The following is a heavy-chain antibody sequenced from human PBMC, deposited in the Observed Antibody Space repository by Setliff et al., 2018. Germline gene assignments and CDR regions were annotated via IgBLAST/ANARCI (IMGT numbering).Heavy chain of an antibody. Sequence: LRLSCAASGFTFNNYAMSWVRQAPGKRLEWVSVVYRGGSTTFYADSVKGRSTISRDDSKNTLYLQMNSLTVDDTAVYYGAKDLGDDGHYYYYMDVWGKGTTVTVSS. CDR1: GFTFNNYA. CDR2: VYRGGSTT. CDR3: AKDLGDDGHYYYYMDV. D-gene: IGHD4-17*01. J-gene: IGHJ6*03. V-gene: IGHV3-23*03.